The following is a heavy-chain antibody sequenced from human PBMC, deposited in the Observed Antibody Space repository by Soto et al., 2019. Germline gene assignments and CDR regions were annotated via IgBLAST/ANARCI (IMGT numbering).Heavy chain of an antibody. Sequence: PGGSLRLSCAASGFTFSSYWMHWVRQAPGKGLVWVSRINSGGSSTSYADSVKGRFTISRDNAKNTLYLQMNSLRAEDTAVYYCAREYCSSTSCHHLYGMDVWGQGTTVTVSS. D-gene: IGHD2-2*01. CDR2: INSGGSST. J-gene: IGHJ6*02. CDR3: AREYCSSTSCHHLYGMDV. V-gene: IGHV3-74*01. CDR1: GFTFSSYW.